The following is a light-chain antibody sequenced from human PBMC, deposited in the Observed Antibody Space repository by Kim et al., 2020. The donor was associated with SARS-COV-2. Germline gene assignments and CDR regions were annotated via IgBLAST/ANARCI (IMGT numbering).Light chain of an antibody. V-gene: IGKV3-20*01. J-gene: IGKJ4*01. CDR3: QQYGYSLS. Sequence: LSPGESATLSCRASQSVSSSYLAWYQLKPGQAPRLLIYGASSRATGIPDRFSGSGSGTDFTLTISRLEPGDFAVYYCQQYGYSLSFGGGTKVDIK. CDR2: GAS. CDR1: QSVSSSY.